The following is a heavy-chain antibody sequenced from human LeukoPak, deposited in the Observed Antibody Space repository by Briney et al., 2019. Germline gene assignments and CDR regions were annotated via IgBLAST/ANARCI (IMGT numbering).Heavy chain of an antibody. Sequence: SETLSLTCTVSGGSISNFHWWNWVRQSPGKGLEWVGQIYHNGITNYNPSLKSRLTISVDKSRNHFSPNLTSVTAADTAVYFCARELATINGPYFESWGQGTLVTVSS. V-gene: IGHV4-4*02. CDR1: GGSISNFHW. D-gene: IGHD5-24*01. J-gene: IGHJ4*02. CDR3: ARELATINGPYFES. CDR2: IYHNGIT.